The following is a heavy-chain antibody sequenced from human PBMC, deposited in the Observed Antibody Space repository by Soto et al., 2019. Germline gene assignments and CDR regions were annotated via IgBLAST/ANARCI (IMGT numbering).Heavy chain of an antibody. D-gene: IGHD3-22*01. V-gene: IGHV4-39*01. J-gene: IGHJ6*02. CDR1: GGSISSSSYY. Sequence: SETLSLTCTVSGGSISSSSYYWGWIRQPPGKGLEWIGSIYYSGSTYYNPSLKSRVTISVDTSKNQFSLKLSSVTAADTAVYYCARHGGYYDSSGYYGTGVKFYGMDVWGQGTTVTVS. CDR2: IYYSGST. CDR3: ARHGGYYDSSGYYGTGVKFYGMDV.